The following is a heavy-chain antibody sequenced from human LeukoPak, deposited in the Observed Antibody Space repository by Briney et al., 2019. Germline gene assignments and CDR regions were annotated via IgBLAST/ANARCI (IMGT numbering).Heavy chain of an antibody. CDR3: VQGGRYSSDWLDY. J-gene: IGHJ4*02. Sequence: PGGSLRLSCSASGFTFSSYAMHWVRQAPGKGLEYVSVISSNGVHTYYADSVKGRFTISRDNSKNTLYLQMSSLRAEDTAVYWCVQGGRYSSDWLDYWGQGTLVTVSS. V-gene: IGHV3-64D*09. CDR2: ISSNGVHT. D-gene: IGHD6-19*01. CDR1: GFTFSSYA.